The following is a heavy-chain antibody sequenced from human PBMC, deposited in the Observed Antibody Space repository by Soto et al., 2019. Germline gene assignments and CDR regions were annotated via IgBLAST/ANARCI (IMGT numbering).Heavy chain of an antibody. CDR3: ARRSGLSSSPFDY. Sequence: GSLRLSCAASGFTFSSYGMHWVRQAPGKGLQWVAVIWYDGSNKYYADSVKGRFTISRDNSKNTLYLQMNSLRAEDTAVYYCARRSGLSSSPFDYWGQGTLVTVSS. V-gene: IGHV3-33*01. J-gene: IGHJ4*02. D-gene: IGHD6-6*01. CDR2: IWYDGSNK. CDR1: GFTFSSYG.